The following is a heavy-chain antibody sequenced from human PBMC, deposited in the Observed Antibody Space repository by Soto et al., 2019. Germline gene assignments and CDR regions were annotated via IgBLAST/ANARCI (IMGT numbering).Heavy chain of an antibody. Sequence: ESGGGVVQPGRSLRLSCAASGFTFSSYGMHWVRQAPGKGLEWVAVIWYDGSNKYYADSVKGRFTISRDNSKNTLYLQMNSLRAEDTAVYYCARDLYCSSTSCYVGRYYWGQGTLVTVSS. CDR3: ARDLYCSSTSCYVGRYY. CDR1: GFTFSSYG. J-gene: IGHJ4*02. CDR2: IWYDGSNK. D-gene: IGHD2-2*01. V-gene: IGHV3-33*01.